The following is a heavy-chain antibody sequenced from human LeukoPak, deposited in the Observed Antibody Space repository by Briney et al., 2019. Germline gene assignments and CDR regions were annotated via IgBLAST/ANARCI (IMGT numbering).Heavy chain of an antibody. V-gene: IGHV4-34*01. CDR2: INHSGIT. Sequence: SSETLSLTCAVYGGSFSGYYWSWIRQPPGKGLEWIGEINHSGITNYNPSLKSRVTISVDTSKNHFSLNLSSVTAADTAVYYCARVKDMLTFGGVFAPAFDIWGQGTRVTVSS. CDR1: GGSFSGYY. D-gene: IGHD3-16*02. CDR3: ARVKDMLTFGGVFAPAFDI. J-gene: IGHJ3*02.